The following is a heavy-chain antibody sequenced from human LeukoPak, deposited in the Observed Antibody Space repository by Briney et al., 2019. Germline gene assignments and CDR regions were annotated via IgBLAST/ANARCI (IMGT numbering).Heavy chain of an antibody. CDR2: IYYSGST. Sequence: PSETLSLTCTVSGDSINSYYWSWIRQLPGKGLEWIGYIYYSGSTKYNPSIKSRVTISVDTSKNQFSLKLSSVTAADTAVYYCARSLRGYRFATDYWGQGTLVTVSS. CDR3: ARSLRGYRFATDY. D-gene: IGHD5-18*01. CDR1: GDSINSYY. V-gene: IGHV4-59*08. J-gene: IGHJ4*02.